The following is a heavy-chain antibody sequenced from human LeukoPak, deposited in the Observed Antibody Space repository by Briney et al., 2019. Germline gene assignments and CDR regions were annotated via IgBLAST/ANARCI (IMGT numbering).Heavy chain of an antibody. J-gene: IGHJ4*02. Sequence: SETLSLTCTVSGGSISSGGYYWSWIRQHPGKCLEWIGYIYYSGSTYYNPSLKSRVSISVDTSKNHFSLKLSSVTAADTAVYYCARVTLPGRDGYNGGGYYFDYWGQGTLVTVSS. CDR2: IYYSGST. CDR3: ARVTLPGRDGYNGGGYYFDY. V-gene: IGHV4-31*03. D-gene: IGHD5-24*01. CDR1: GGSISSGGYY.